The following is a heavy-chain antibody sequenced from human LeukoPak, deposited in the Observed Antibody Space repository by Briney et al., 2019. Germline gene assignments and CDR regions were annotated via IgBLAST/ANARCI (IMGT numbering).Heavy chain of an antibody. D-gene: IGHD6-19*01. CDR1: GFTFSSYA. CDR3: AKDPGQWLAYFDY. J-gene: IGHJ4*02. CDR2: ISGSGGST. V-gene: IGHV3-23*01. Sequence: GGSLRLSCTASGFTFSSYAMSWVRQAPGKGLEWVSAISGSGGSTYYADSVKGRFTISRDNSKNTLYLQMNSLRAEDTAVYYCAKDPGQWLAYFDYWGQGTLVTVSS.